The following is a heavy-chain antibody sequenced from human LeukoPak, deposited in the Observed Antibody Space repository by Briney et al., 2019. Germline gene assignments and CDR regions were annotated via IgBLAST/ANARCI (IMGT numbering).Heavy chain of an antibody. CDR1: GFTLDDYA. V-gene: IGHV3-9*01. J-gene: IGHJ6*02. D-gene: IGHD6-19*01. CDR3: ARGNRDTSGFYLYHGMDV. CDR2: ISWDSRNI. Sequence: GGSLRLSCAASGFTLDDYAMFWVRHAPGKGLEWVSGISWDSRNIGYAASVKGRFTTSRDNGKNSMYLQMNSLRPDDTALYYCARGNRDTSGFYLYHGMDVWGPGSTVTVSS.